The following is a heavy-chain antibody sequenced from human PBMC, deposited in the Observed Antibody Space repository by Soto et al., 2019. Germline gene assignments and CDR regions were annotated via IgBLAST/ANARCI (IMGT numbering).Heavy chain of an antibody. CDR3: AKGRRQWLVTSDFNY. V-gene: IGHV3-30*18. J-gene: IGHJ4*02. Sequence: VQLVESGGGVVQPGRSLRLSCAASGFTFSDYAMHWVRQAPGKGLEWVAVVSHDGRNTHYADSVKGRFTISRDSSKNTVSLEMTSLRAEDTAVYYFAKGRRQWLVTSDFNYWGQGALVTVSS. CDR2: VSHDGRNT. CDR1: GFTFSDYA. D-gene: IGHD6-19*01.